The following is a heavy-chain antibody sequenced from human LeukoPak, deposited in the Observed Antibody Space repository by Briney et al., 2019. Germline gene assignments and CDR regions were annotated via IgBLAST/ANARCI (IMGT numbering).Heavy chain of an antibody. J-gene: IGHJ4*02. V-gene: IGHV3-23*01. CDR2: ISGNAGST. D-gene: IGHD3-10*01. CDR3: AKDRGVADY. Sequence: GGSLRLSCAASGFTLSSYAMSWVRQAPGKGLEWVSLISGNAGSTYCADSVKGRFTISRDITKNTLYLQMNSLRAEDTAVYYCAKDRGVADYWGQGTLVTVSP. CDR1: GFTLSSYA.